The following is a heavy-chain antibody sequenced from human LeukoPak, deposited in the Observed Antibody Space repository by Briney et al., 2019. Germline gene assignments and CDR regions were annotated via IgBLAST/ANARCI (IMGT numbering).Heavy chain of an antibody. D-gene: IGHD3-3*01. CDR1: GGSISSCY. CDR2: IYYSGST. V-gene: IGHV4-59*01. Sequence: PSETLSLTCTVSGGSISSCYWSWIRQPPGKGLEWIGYIYYSGSTNYNPSLKSRVTISVDTSKNQFSLKLSSVTAADTAVYYCARATTYYDFWSGYPYNWFDPWGQGTLVTVSS. J-gene: IGHJ5*02. CDR3: ARATTYYDFWSGYPYNWFDP.